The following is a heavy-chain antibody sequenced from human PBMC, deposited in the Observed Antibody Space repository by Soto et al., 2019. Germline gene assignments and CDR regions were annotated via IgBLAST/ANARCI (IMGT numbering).Heavy chain of an antibody. Sequence: SETLSLTCTVSGGSISSYYWSWIRQPPGKGLEWIGYIYYSGSTNYNPSLKSRVTISVDTSKNQFSLKLSPVTAADTAVYYCARLAYYYDSSGYYQAVDYWGQGTLVTVSS. J-gene: IGHJ4*02. CDR2: IYYSGST. CDR1: GGSISSYY. D-gene: IGHD3-22*01. CDR3: ARLAYYYDSSGYYQAVDY. V-gene: IGHV4-59*01.